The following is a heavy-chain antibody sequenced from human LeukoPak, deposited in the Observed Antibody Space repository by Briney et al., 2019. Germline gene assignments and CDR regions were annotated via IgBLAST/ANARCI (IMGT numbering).Heavy chain of an antibody. CDR1: GGSISSYY. Sequence: SETLSLTCTVSGGSISSYYWSWIRQPPGKGLEWIGYIYYSGSTNYNPSLKSRVTISVDTSKNQFSLKLRSVSAADTAVYYCAGDYYGSGSYAPHFDYWGQGTLVTVSS. V-gene: IGHV4-59*12. CDR2: IYYSGST. CDR3: AGDYYGSGSYAPHFDY. D-gene: IGHD3-10*01. J-gene: IGHJ4*02.